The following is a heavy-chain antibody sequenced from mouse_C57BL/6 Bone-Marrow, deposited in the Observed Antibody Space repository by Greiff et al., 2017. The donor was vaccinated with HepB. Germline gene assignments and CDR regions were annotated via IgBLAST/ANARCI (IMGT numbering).Heavy chain of an antibody. V-gene: IGHV1-69*01. J-gene: IGHJ2*01. CDR1: GYTFTSYW. CDR3: AGWGYYDSNY. D-gene: IGHD1-1*01. CDR2: IDPSDSYT. Sequence: QVQLQQPGAELVMPGASVKLSCKASGYTFTSYWMHWVKQRPGQGLEWIGEIDPSDSYTNYNQKFKGKSTLTVDKSSSTAYMQLSSLTSEDSAVYYCAGWGYYDSNYWGQGTTLTVSS.